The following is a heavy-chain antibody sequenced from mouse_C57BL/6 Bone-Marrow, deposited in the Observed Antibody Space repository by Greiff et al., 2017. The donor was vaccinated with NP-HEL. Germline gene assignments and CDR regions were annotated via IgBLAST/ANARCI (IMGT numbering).Heavy chain of an antibody. CDR3: AREGYYGSSLYFDY. D-gene: IGHD1-1*01. Sequence: EVQLVESGPGLVKPSQSLSLTCSVTGYSITSGYYWNWIRQFPGNKLEWMGYISYDGSNNYNPSLKNRISITRDTSKNQFFLKLNSVTTEDTATYYCAREGYYGSSLYFDYWGQGTTLTVSS. J-gene: IGHJ2*01. V-gene: IGHV3-6*01. CDR1: GYSITSGYY. CDR2: ISYDGSN.